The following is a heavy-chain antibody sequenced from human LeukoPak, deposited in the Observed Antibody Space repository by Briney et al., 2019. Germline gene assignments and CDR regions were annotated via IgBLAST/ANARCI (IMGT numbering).Heavy chain of an antibody. CDR3: AREYCGGDCYLYYYYYYMDV. V-gene: IGHV1-46*01. CDR2: MNPSGGST. J-gene: IGHJ6*03. Sequence: GASVKVSCKASGYTFTSYYMHWVRQAPGQGLEWMGIMNPSGGSTSYAQKFQGRVTMTRDTSTSTVYMELSSLRSEDTAVYYCAREYCGGDCYLYYYYYYMDVWGKGTTVTVSS. CDR1: GYTFTSYY. D-gene: IGHD2-21*01.